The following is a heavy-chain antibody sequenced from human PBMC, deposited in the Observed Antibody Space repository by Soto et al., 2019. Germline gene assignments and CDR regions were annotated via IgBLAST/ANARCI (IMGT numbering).Heavy chain of an antibody. CDR1: GCSISSSSYY. Sequence: SETLSLTCTVSGCSISSSSYYWGWIRQPPGKGLEWIGSIYYSGSTYYNPSLKSRVTISVDTSKNQFSLKLSSVTAADTAVYYCARNLLIAAAGGYYYYGMDVWGQGTTVT. J-gene: IGHJ6*02. D-gene: IGHD6-13*01. CDR3: ARNLLIAAAGGYYYYGMDV. V-gene: IGHV4-39*01. CDR2: IYYSGST.